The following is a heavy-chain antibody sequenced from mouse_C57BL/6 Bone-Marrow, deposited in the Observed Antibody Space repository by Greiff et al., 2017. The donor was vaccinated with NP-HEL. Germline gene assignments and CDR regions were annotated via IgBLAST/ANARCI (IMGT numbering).Heavy chain of an antibody. CDR2: IDPENGDT. CDR3: ATRPAWFAY. CDR1: GFNIKDDY. J-gene: IGHJ3*01. Sequence: EVQLQQSGAELVRPGASVKLSCTASGFNIKDDYMHWVKQRPEQGLEWIGWIDPENGDTAYASKFQGKATITADTSSNTAYLQLSSLTSEDTAVYYCATRPAWFAYWGQGTLVTVSA. V-gene: IGHV14-4*01.